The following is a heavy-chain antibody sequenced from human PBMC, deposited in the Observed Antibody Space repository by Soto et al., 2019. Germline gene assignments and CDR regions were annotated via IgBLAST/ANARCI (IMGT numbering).Heavy chain of an antibody. CDR1: GFAFSSYG. CDR3: AKDTYYHDTSGYYVFDH. V-gene: IGHV3-30*18. J-gene: IGHJ4*02. Sequence: HVQLVESGGGVVKPGKSLRLSCAASGFAFSSYGIHWVRQAPGKGLEWVAGISYDGSKKYYADSVKGQFTISRDNSENTLRLQMDGLRADDTAVYYCAKDTYYHDTSGYYVFDHWGQGTLVTVSS. CDR2: ISYDGSKK. D-gene: IGHD3-22*01.